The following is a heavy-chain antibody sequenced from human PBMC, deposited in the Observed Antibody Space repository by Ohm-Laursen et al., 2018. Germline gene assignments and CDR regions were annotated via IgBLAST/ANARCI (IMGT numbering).Heavy chain of an antibody. Sequence: SDTLSLTCTVSGGSISSYYWSWIRQPPGKGLEWIGYIYYSGSTNYNPSLKSRVTISVDTSKNQFSLKLSSVTAADTAVYYCARRRAGHEYYFDYWGQGTLVTVSS. CDR1: GGSISSYY. J-gene: IGHJ4*02. CDR2: IYYSGST. CDR3: ARRRAGHEYYFDY. V-gene: IGHV4-59*07. D-gene: IGHD6-19*01.